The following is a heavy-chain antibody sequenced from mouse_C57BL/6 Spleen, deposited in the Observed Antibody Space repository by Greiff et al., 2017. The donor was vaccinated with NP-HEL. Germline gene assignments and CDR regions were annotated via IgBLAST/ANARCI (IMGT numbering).Heavy chain of an antibody. CDR2: IYPGSGNN. CDR1: GYTFTDYY. V-gene: IGHV1-76*01. D-gene: IGHD1-1*01. CDR3: ARSNYGSPYWYFDV. J-gene: IGHJ1*03. Sequence: VQLQQSGAELVRPGASVKLSCKASGYTFTDYYINWVKQRPGQGLEWIARIYPGSGNNYYNEKFKGKATLNAEKSSSTAYMQLSSLTSEDSAVYFCARSNYGSPYWYFDVWGTGTTVTVSS.